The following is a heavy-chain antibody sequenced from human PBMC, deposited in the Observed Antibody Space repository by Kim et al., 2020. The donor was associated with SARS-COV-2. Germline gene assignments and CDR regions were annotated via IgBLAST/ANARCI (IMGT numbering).Heavy chain of an antibody. CDR3: AKRRTSGWLREDFDF. Sequence: GGSLRLSCVASGFTFTTYGMSWVRQAPGKGLEWVSVISVSGQSTYYLDSVKGRFTVSRDNSKNTVYLHMNGLTADDTAIYFCAKRRTSGWLREDFDFWGQGTLVTGSS. D-gene: IGHD6-19*01. V-gene: IGHV3-23*01. J-gene: IGHJ4*02. CDR2: ISVSGQST. CDR1: GFTFTTYG.